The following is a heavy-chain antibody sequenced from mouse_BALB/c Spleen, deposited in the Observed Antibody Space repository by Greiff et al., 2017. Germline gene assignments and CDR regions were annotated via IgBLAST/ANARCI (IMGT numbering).Heavy chain of an antibody. J-gene: IGHJ4*01. CDR1: GYTFTSYV. Sequence: EVQLHQSGPELVKPGASVKMSCKASGYTFTSYVMHWVKQKPGQGLEWIGYINPYNDGTKYNEKFKGKATLTSDKSSSTAYMELSSLTSEDSAVYYCARGDYYRYDVGYAMDYWGQGTSVTVSS. V-gene: IGHV1-14*01. CDR3: ARGDYYRYDVGYAMDY. CDR2: INPYNDGT. D-gene: IGHD2-14*01.